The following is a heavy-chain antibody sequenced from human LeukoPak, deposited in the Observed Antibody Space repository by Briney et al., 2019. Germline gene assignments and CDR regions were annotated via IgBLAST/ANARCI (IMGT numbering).Heavy chain of an antibody. Sequence: GGSLRLSCAVSGFTFSSSWMSWVRQAPGKGLEWVANIKQDGSEKYYVDSVKGRFTISRDNAKNSLYLQMNSLRAEDTAVYYCARAGSKYVFDYWGQGTLVTVSS. J-gene: IGHJ4*02. CDR1: GFTFSSSW. V-gene: IGHV3-7*01. CDR3: ARAGSKYVFDY. CDR2: IKQDGSEK. D-gene: IGHD3-16*01.